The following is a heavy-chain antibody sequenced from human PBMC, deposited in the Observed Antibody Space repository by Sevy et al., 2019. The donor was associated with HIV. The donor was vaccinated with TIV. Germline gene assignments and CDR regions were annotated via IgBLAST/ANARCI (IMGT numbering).Heavy chain of an antibody. J-gene: IGHJ6*02. CDR1: GFTFGDYT. CDR3: TRVEGATDWGMDV. D-gene: IGHD1-26*01. V-gene: IGHV3-49*04. Sequence: GGSLRLSCTASGFTFGDYTVSWVRQAPGQGLEWVGFIRSKSYGGTIEYAASVKGRFTISKDTSKSIAYLQMNSLKTEDTALYFCTRVEGATDWGMDVWGQGTTVTVSS. CDR2: IRSKSYGGTI.